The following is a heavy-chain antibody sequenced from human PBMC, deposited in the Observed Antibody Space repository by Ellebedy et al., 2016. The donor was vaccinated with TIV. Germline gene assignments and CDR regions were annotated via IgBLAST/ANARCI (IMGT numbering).Heavy chain of an antibody. CDR2: IYPGDSET. Sequence: GESLKISCQGSGYNFNSYWIGWERQLHGKSLEWMGNIYPGDSETRYSPSFQGQVTISADKSTSTVYLQWSSLRASDTAMYYSARRPPVGRVVVGEGQGSFDYWGQGTLVTVSS. CDR3: ARRPPVGRVVVGEGQGSFDY. CDR1: GYNFNSYW. D-gene: IGHD2-15*01. V-gene: IGHV5-51*01. J-gene: IGHJ4*02.